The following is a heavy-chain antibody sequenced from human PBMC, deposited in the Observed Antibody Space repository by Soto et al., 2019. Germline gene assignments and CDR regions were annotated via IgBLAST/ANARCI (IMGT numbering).Heavy chain of an antibody. Sequence: QVQLVQSGAEEKKPESSVKVSCKASGGTFSSYAISWVRQAPGQGLEWMGGIMPIFGTANYAQKFQGRVTITAEETTSTAYMELRSLRSEDTAVYYCARAGIAVAGRDGYWFDPWGQGTLVTVSS. CDR2: IMPIFGTA. CDR1: GGTFSSYA. D-gene: IGHD6-19*01. V-gene: IGHV1-69*01. CDR3: ARAGIAVAGRDGYWFDP. J-gene: IGHJ5*02.